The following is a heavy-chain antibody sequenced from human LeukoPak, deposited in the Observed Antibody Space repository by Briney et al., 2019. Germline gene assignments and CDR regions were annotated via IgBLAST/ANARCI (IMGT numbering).Heavy chain of an antibody. CDR2: INPKSGGRDT. D-gene: IGHD6-13*01. CDR3: ARSIAAAGTSPRRDGMDV. CDR1: EYTFTDYY. V-gene: IGHV1-2*02. Sequence: GASVKVSCKALEYTFTDYYIHWVRQAPGQGLEWMGWINPKSGGRDTNYAQKFQGRVTMTRDTSISTAYMELSRLRSDDTAVYYCARSIAAAGTSPRRDGMDVWGQGTTVTVSS. J-gene: IGHJ6*02.